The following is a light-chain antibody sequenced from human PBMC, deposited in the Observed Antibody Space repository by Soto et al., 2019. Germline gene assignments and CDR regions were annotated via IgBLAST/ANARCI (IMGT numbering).Light chain of an antibody. CDR1: QSISSW. Sequence: DIQMTQSPSTLSASVGDRVTITCRASQSISSWLAWYQQKPGKAPKLLIYDASSLESGVPSRFSGSGSGTEFTLTISSLQPDDFATYYCKQYNSYSRTVGQGTKVAIK. CDR2: DAS. V-gene: IGKV1-5*01. CDR3: KQYNSYSRT. J-gene: IGKJ1*01.